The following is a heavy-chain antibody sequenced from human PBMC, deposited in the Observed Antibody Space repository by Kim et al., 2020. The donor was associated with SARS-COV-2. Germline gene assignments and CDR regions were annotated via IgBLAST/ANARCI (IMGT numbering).Heavy chain of an antibody. V-gene: IGHV4-4*07. J-gene: IGHJ5*02. D-gene: IGHD1-20*01. CDR1: GGSISSYY. CDR2: IYTSGST. CDR3: ARDFPVPYKVKGNWFDP. Sequence: SETLSLTCTVSGGSISSYYWSWIRQPAGKGLEWIGRIYTSGSTNYNPSLKSRVTMSVDTSKNQFSLKLSSVTAADTAVYYCARDFPVPYKVKGNWFDPWGQGTLVTVSS.